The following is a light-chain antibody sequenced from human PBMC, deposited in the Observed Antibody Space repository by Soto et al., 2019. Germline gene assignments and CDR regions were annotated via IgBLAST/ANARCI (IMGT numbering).Light chain of an antibody. CDR1: SSNIGSNA. CDR2: SHN. J-gene: IGLJ3*02. Sequence: QSVLTQPPSASGTPGQRVTISCSGSSSNIGSNAVSWYHQLPGTAPKLLIYSHNQRPSGVPDRFSGSKSGTSGSLAISGLQSDDEADYYCATWDDSLNGWVFGGGTKLTVL. V-gene: IGLV1-44*01. CDR3: ATWDDSLNGWV.